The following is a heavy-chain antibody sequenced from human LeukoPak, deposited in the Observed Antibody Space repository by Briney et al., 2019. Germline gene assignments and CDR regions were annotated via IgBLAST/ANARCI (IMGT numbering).Heavy chain of an antibody. CDR3: ARSHYDSSGHVDY. D-gene: IGHD3-22*01. V-gene: IGHV4-59*01. CDR1: GGSISSYN. CDR2: IYYSGST. Sequence: PSETLSLTCTVSGGSISSYNWSWIRQPPGEGLGWRGYIYYSGSTNYNPSLKSRVTISVDTSKNQFSLKLSSVTAADTAVYYCARSHYDSSGHVDYWGQGTLVTVSS. J-gene: IGHJ4*02.